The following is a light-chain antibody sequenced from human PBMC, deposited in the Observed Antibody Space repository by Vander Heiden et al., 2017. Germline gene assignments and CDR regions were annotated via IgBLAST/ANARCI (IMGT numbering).Light chain of an antibody. V-gene: IGKV4-1*01. CDR1: QSVLYSSNNKNY. CDR2: WAS. Sequence: DIVMTQSPDPLAVSLGERATINCKSSQSVLYSSNNKNYLAWYQQKPGQPPKLLIYWASTRESGVPDRFNGSGSGTDFTLTISSLQAEDVAVYYCQQIRTFGQGTKVEIK. J-gene: IGKJ1*01. CDR3: QQIRT.